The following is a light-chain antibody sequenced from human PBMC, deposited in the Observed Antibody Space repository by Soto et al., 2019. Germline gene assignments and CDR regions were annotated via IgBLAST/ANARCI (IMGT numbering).Light chain of an antibody. V-gene: IGKV1-5*03. J-gene: IGKJ1*01. CDR2: KAS. CDR1: QNISRW. Sequence: DIQMTQSPSTLSASVGDRVTITCRASQNISRWLAWYQQKPGNAPKLLIFKASSLQSGFPSRFSGSGSGTEFTLTISSLQPDDFATYYCQQHVTYSRTCGQGTKVEI. CDR3: QQHVTYSRT.